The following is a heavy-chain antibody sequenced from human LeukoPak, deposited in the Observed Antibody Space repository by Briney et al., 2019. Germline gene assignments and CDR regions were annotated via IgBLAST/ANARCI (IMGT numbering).Heavy chain of an antibody. CDR1: GFTFSSYA. V-gene: IGHV3-30-3*01. D-gene: IGHD6-13*01. CDR2: ISYDGSNK. J-gene: IGHJ6*03. CDR3: ARVERYSSSRHHYYYMDV. Sequence: GGSLRLSCAASGFTFSSYAMHWVRQAPGKGLEWVAVISYDGSNKYYADSVKGRFTISRDNSKNTLYLQMNSLRAEDTAVYYCARVERYSSSRHHYYYMDVWGKGTTVTVSS.